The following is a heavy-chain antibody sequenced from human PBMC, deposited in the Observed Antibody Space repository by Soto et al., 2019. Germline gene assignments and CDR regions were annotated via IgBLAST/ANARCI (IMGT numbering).Heavy chain of an antibody. J-gene: IGHJ4*02. CDR2: INAGEGNT. Sequence: ASVKVSCKASGYSFSSYAMQWVRQAPGQRLEWMGWINAGEGNTIYSQKFQGRITITAEASTSAAYMELSSLRSEDTAVYYCARDYTSSYHYDSTNYGYFDFWGLGTLVTVSS. V-gene: IGHV1-3*01. D-gene: IGHD3-22*01. CDR3: ARDYTSSYHYDSTNYGYFDF. CDR1: GYSFSSYA.